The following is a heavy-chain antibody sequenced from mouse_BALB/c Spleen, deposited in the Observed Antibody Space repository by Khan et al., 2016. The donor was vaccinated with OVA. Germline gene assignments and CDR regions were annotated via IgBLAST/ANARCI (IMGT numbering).Heavy chain of an antibody. CDR2: ISYSGST. D-gene: IGHD1-2*01. CDR3: ARTARIKY. V-gene: IGHV3-2*02. CDR1: GYSITSGYG. J-gene: IGHJ2*01. Sequence: VQLKQSGPGLVKPSQSLSLTCTVTGYSITSGYGWNWIRQFPGNKLEWMGYISYSGSTNYNPSLKSQISITRDTSKNQFFLQLNSVTTEDTATYYCARTARIKYWGQGTTVTVSS.